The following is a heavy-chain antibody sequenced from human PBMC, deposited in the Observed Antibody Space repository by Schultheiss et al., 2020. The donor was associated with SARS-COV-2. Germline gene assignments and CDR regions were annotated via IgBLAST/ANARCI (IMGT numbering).Heavy chain of an antibody. J-gene: IGHJ4*02. V-gene: IGHV4-38-2*01. D-gene: IGHD4-17*01. Sequence: SETLSLTCAVYGGSISSYYWGWIRQPPGKGLEWIGSIYHSGSTYYNPSLKSRVTISVDTSKNQFSLKLSSVTAADTAVYYCARIYAKQLGRVTTSSLFDYWGQGTLVTVSS. CDR3: ARIYAKQLGRVTTSSLFDY. CDR2: IYHSGST. CDR1: GGSISSYY.